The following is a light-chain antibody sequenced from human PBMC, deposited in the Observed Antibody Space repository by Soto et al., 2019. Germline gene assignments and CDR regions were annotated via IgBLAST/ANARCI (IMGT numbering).Light chain of an antibody. CDR2: DAS. J-gene: IGKJ5*01. V-gene: IGKV3-11*01. Sequence: EIVLTQSPARLSLSPGERATLSCRASQCVNSNLAWYQHKPGQAPRLLIYDASNRATGIPARFSGSGSGTDFTLTVSSVEPEDFAVYYCQHGSDWPPFTFGQGTRLE. CDR1: QCVNSN. CDR3: QHGSDWPPFT.